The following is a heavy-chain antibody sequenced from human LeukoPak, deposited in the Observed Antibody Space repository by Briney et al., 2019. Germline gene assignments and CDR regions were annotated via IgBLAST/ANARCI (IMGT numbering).Heavy chain of an antibody. Sequence: PGGSLRLSCAASGFTFSSYAMSWVRQAPGKGLEWVSAISGSGGSTYYADSVKGRFTISRDNSKNTLCLQMNSLGAEDTAVYSCARVLSIVGTTWGMDVWGQGTTVTVSS. V-gene: IGHV3-23*01. CDR2: ISGSGGST. D-gene: IGHD1-26*01. J-gene: IGHJ6*02. CDR3: ARVLSIVGTTWGMDV. CDR1: GFTFSSYA.